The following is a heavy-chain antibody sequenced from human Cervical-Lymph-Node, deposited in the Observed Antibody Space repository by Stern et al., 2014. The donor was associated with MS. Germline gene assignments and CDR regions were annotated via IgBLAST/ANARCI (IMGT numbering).Heavy chain of an antibody. Sequence: QVQPVQSGAEVKEPGASGKVSCKVAGYTFTNYYVHWVRQDPGQGLEWMGIINPLGGSQIYSPKLQGRITMTRDTSTSTDYMELSSLRSEDTAVYFCARYKGIITASGYYLDYWGQGTLVTVSS. CDR2: INPLGGSQ. D-gene: IGHD6-13*01. CDR1: GYTFTNYY. V-gene: IGHV1-46*03. J-gene: IGHJ4*02. CDR3: ARYKGIITASGYYLDY.